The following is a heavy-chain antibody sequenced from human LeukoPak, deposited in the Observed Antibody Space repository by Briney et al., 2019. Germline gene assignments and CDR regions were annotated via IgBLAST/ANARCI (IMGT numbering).Heavy chain of an antibody. J-gene: IGHJ4*02. Sequence: SETLSLTCTVSGGSISSSSYYWGWTRQPPGKGLEWVANIYYSGSTYYNPSLKSRVSISLDTSKNQFSQKLSSVTDADTAVYHCARKGSSKFFDYWGQGILVTVSS. CDR1: GGSISSSSYY. D-gene: IGHD6-13*01. V-gene: IGHV4-39*01. CDR2: IYYSGST. CDR3: ARKGSSKFFDY.